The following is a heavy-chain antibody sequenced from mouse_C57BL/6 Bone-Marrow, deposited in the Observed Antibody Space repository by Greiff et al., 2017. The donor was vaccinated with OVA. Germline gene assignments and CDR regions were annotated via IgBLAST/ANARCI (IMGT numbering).Heavy chain of an antibody. CDR2: IYPGSGST. D-gene: IGHD2-4*01. CDR3: AIYYDYYYVDY. CDR1: GYTFTSYW. V-gene: IGHV1-55*01. Sequence: QVQLKQSGAELVKPGASVKMSCKASGYTFTSYWITWVKQRPGQGLEWIGDIYPGSGSTNYNEKFKSKATLTVDTSSSTAYMQLSSLTSEDSAVYYCAIYYDYYYVDYWGQGTTLTVSS. J-gene: IGHJ2*01.